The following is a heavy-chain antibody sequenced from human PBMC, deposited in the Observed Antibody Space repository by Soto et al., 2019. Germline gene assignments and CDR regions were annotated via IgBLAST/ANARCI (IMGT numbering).Heavy chain of an antibody. CDR1: GFTFSFYA. D-gene: IGHD3-16*01. CDR2: ISYNGRNK. CDR3: ARQAKIGDRSQFYFDS. V-gene: IGHV3-30*04. Sequence: QVQLVESGGDVVQLGRSLRLSCAASGFTFSFYAMHWVRQAPGKGLEWVAVISYNGRNKHYVDSVKGRFTISRDNSQDTLYLQMDSLRPDDTAVYYCARQAKIGDRSQFYFDSWGQGTLVTVSS. J-gene: IGHJ4*02.